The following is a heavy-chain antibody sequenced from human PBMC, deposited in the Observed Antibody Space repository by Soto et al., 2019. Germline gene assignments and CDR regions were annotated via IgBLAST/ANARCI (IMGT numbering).Heavy chain of an antibody. CDR2: ISSSGSTI. CDR3: AAEGYASSWNYYGMDV. D-gene: IGHD6-13*01. V-gene: IGHV3-48*03. Sequence: EVQLVESGGGLVQPGGSLRLSCAASGFTFSSYEMNWVRQAPGKGLEWDSYISSSGSTIYYADSVKGRFTISRDNAKNSLYLQMNSLRGEDTALYYCAAEGYASSWNYYGMDVWGQGTTVTVSS. CDR1: GFTFSSYE. J-gene: IGHJ6*02.